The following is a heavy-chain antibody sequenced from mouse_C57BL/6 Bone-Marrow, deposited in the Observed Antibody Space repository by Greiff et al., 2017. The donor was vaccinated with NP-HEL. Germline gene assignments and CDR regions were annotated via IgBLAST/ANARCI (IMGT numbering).Heavy chain of an antibody. J-gene: IGHJ2*01. CDR2: IWSDGST. V-gene: IGHV2-6-1*01. CDR1: GFSLTSYG. Sequence: QVQLQQSGPGLVAPSQSLSITCTVSGFSLTSYGVHWVRQPPGKGLEWLVVIWSDGSTTYNSALKSRLSISKDNSKSQVFLKMNSLQTDDTAMYYCARHAAYSNEDYFDYWGQGTTLTVSS. CDR3: ARHAAYSNEDYFDY. D-gene: IGHD2-5*01.